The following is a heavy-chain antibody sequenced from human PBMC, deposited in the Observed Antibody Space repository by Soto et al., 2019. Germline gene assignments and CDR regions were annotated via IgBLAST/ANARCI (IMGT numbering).Heavy chain of an antibody. D-gene: IGHD3-22*01. Sequence: ASVKVSCTASGYTFTSYGISWVRQAPGQGLEWMGWISAYNGNTKYAQKLQGRVTMTTDTSTSTAYMELRSLGSDDTAVYYCARVYDSSAYYPNYFDYWGQGSLVTVSS. CDR2: ISAYNGNT. CDR3: ARVYDSSAYYPNYFDY. V-gene: IGHV1-18*01. CDR1: GYTFTSYG. J-gene: IGHJ4*02.